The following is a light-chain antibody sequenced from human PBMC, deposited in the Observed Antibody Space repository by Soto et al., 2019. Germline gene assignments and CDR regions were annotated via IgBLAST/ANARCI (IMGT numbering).Light chain of an antibody. CDR2: GAS. CDR1: QSVSSSY. V-gene: IGKV3-20*01. CDR3: QQYGSSPRT. J-gene: IGKJ1*01. Sequence: EFFLPHSPGTLSLSPGKRATLSCRPSQSVSSSYLAWYQQKPGQAPRLLIYGASSRATGIPDRFSGSGSGTDFTLTISRLEPEDFAVYYCQQYGSSPRTFGQGTKVDIK.